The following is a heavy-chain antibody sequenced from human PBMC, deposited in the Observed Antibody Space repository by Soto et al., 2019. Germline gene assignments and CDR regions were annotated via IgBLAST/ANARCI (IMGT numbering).Heavy chain of an antibody. CDR2: ISSSSSYI. Sequence: GGSLRLSCAASGFTFSSYSMNWVRQAPGKGLEWVSSISSSSSYIYYADSVKGRFTISRDNAKNSLYLQMNSLRAEDTAVYYCAREQLTGRYYYGSGTDYWGQGTLVTVSS. D-gene: IGHD3-10*01. V-gene: IGHV3-21*01. CDR1: GFTFSSYS. J-gene: IGHJ4*02. CDR3: AREQLTGRYYYGSGTDY.